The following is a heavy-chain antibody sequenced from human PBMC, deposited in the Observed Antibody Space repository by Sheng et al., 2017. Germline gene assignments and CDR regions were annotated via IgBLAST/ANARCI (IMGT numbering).Heavy chain of an antibody. Sequence: QVQLQESGPGLVKAFGDPCPSPALSLVTPSAVVTTGAGSGSPQGRGWSGLGVSIIVGAPTTTRPLKXRVTISVDTSKNQFSLKLSSVTAADTAVYYCARDPTFGGDNVFDYWGQGTLVTVSS. CDR2: SIIVGAP. V-gene: IGHV4-38-2*02. CDR3: ARDPTFGGDNVFDY. J-gene: IGHJ4*02. CDR1: VTPSAVVTT. D-gene: IGHD3-16*02.